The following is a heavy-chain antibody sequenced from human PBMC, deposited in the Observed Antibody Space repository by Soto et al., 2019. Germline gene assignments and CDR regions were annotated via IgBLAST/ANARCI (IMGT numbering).Heavy chain of an antibody. D-gene: IGHD6-13*01. J-gene: IGHJ6*03. CDR1: GFTFSNYE. V-gene: IGHV3-64*01. Sequence: EAQLVATGGGLVQPGGSLRLSCAASGFTFSNYEMHWVRQAPGKGLEYVSGISNNGAHTDYAKSVKGRFTISRDNSENTLYLQMGSLRAEDMALYYCARRGYGSRWPNVYMDVWGKGTTGTVSS. CDR3: ARRGYGSRWPNVYMDV. CDR2: ISNNGAHT.